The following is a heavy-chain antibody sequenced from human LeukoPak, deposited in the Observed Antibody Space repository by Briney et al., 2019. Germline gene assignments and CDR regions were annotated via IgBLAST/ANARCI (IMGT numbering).Heavy chain of an antibody. J-gene: IGHJ4*02. V-gene: IGHV4-39*01. CDR3: ARRPVTTYSNYGFPDY. CDR2: ISYSGFT. D-gene: IGHD4-11*01. CDR1: GGSLNGSSYY. Sequence: SETLSLTCTVSGGSLNGSSYYWDWIRQPPGRGLKWIGGISYSGFTQYNPSFKSRVTMSVDTSKSQISLRLTSMTATDTSMYYCARRPVTTYSNYGFPDYWGRGTLVTVSS.